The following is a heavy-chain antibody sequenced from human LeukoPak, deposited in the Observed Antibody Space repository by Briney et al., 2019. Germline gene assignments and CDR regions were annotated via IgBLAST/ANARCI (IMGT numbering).Heavy chain of an antibody. CDR2: INHSGST. CDR3: ARGIAAAGYYYYYGMDV. V-gene: IGHV4-34*01. J-gene: IGHJ6*02. Sequence: SETLSLTCAVYGGSFSGYYWSWIRQPPGKGLEWIGEINHSGSTNYNPSLKSRVTISVDTSKNQFSLKLSSVTAADTAVYYCARGIAAAGYYYYYGMDVWGQGTTVTVSS. D-gene: IGHD6-13*01. CDR1: GGSFSGYY.